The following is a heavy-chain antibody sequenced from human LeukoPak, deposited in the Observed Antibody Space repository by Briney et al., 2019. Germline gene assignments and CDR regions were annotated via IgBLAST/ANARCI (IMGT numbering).Heavy chain of an antibody. J-gene: IGHJ5*02. Sequence: SETLSLTCTVSGGFISSYYWSWIRQPPGKGLEWIGYIYYSGSTNYNPSLKSRVTISVDTSKNQFSLKLSSVTAADTAVYYCARGTYYYDSSGYYYSFWFDPWGQGTLVTVSS. V-gene: IGHV4-59*01. CDR2: IYYSGST. CDR1: GGFISSYY. D-gene: IGHD3-22*01. CDR3: ARGTYYYDSSGYYYSFWFDP.